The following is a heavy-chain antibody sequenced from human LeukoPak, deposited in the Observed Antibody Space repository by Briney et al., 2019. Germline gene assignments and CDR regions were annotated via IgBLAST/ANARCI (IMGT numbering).Heavy chain of an antibody. CDR3: ARDRLFY. Sequence: GGSLRLSCAASGFTFRDYAMHWVRQTPGKGLEWVSSVTSTSIHIYYEESLKGRFIISRDNAKNSLYLQMNSLRAEDTAVYYCARDRLFYWGQGTLVTVSS. CDR1: GFTFRDYA. CDR2: VTSTSIHI. V-gene: IGHV3-21*01. J-gene: IGHJ4*02.